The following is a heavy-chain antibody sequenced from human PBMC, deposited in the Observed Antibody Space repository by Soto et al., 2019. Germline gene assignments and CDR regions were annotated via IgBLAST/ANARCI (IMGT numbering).Heavy chain of an antibody. D-gene: IGHD3-16*01. Sequence: QVQVVESGGNIVQPGTSLRLSCAASGFAFTNYGIHWVRQAPGKGLEWVAHISNDGSKKFYADSVKDRFTISRDNSENTVYLQMTSLRPDDTAVFYCARDVAMPTGFGLGYWGQGTLVTVSS. J-gene: IGHJ4*02. CDR1: GFAFTNYG. CDR2: ISNDGSKK. CDR3: ARDVAMPTGFGLGY. V-gene: IGHV3-30*03.